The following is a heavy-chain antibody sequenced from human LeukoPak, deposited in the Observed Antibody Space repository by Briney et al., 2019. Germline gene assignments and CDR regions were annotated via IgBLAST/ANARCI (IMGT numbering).Heavy chain of an antibody. V-gene: IGHV4-34*01. J-gene: IGHJ6*02. Sequence: SETLSLTCAVYGGSFSGYYWSWIRQPPGKGLEWIGEINHSGSTNYNPSPKSRVTISVDTSKNQFSLKLSSVTAADTAVYYCALKYSYGFPPHYGMDVWGQGTTVTVSS. D-gene: IGHD5-18*01. CDR2: INHSGST. CDR1: GGSFSGYY. CDR3: ALKYSYGFPPHYGMDV.